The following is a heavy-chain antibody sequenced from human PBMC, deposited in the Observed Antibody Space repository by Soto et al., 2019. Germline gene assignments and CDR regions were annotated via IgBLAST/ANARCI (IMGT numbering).Heavy chain of an antibody. J-gene: IGHJ4*02. Sequence: SGPTLVNPTQTLTLTCTFSGFSLSTSGVGVGWIRQPPGKALEWLALIYWDDDKRYSPSLKSRLTITKDTFKNQVVLTMTNMDPVDTATYYCAHSSAYYYDSSDLFDYWGQGTLVTVSS. CDR2: IYWDDDK. D-gene: IGHD3-22*01. CDR3: AHSSAYYYDSSDLFDY. V-gene: IGHV2-5*02. CDR1: GFSLSTSGVG.